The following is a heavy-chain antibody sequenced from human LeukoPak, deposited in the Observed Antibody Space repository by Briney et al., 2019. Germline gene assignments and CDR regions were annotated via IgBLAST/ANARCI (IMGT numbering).Heavy chain of an antibody. Sequence: TSETLSLTCTDSGGSISSYYWGWIRQPPGKGLEWIGSIWHSGSTYYNPSLKSRVTISVDTSKNQFSLRLRSVTAADTAVYYCARLGPDYWGQGTLVTVSS. CDR1: GGSISSYY. J-gene: IGHJ4*02. CDR3: ARLGPDY. CDR2: IWHSGST. V-gene: IGHV4-38-2*02.